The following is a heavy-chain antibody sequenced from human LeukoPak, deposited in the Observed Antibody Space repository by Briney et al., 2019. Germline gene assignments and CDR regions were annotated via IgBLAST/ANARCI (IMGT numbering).Heavy chain of an antibody. D-gene: IGHD5-12*01. CDR3: ARDLLGDYDSW. Sequence: GGSLRLSCAASGFTFSSYAMHWVRQAPGKGLEWVAVISYDGSNKYYADSVKGRFTISRDNSKNTLYLQMNSLRAEDTAVYYCARDLLGDYDSWWGQGTLVTVSS. CDR2: ISYDGSNK. CDR1: GFTFSSYA. V-gene: IGHV3-30-3*01. J-gene: IGHJ4*02.